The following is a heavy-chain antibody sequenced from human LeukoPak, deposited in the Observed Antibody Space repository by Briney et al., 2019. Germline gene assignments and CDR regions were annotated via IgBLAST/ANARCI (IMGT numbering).Heavy chain of an antibody. CDR1: GGSFSGYY. V-gene: IGHV4-34*01. CDR3: ARDSYDYVWGSYRYSGRAFDI. Sequence: SETLSLTCAVYGGSFSGYYWSWIRQPPGKGLEWVGEINHSGSTNYNPSLKSRVTISVDTSKNQFSLKLSSVTAADTAVYYCARDSYDYVWGSYRYSGRAFDIWGQGTMVTVSS. J-gene: IGHJ3*02. D-gene: IGHD3-16*02. CDR2: INHSGST.